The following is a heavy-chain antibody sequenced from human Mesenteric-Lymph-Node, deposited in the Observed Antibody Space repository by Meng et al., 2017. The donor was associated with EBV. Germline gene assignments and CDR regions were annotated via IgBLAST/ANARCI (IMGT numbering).Heavy chain of an antibody. J-gene: IGHJ4*02. CDR2: VYWDDDK. CDR1: GFSLTTSGVA. Sequence: QSRLKESGPTLVNPTQTLTLTCTFSGFSLTTSGVAVGWIRQPPGGALGWLELVYWDDDKRYSPSLKSRLTITKDTSKNQVVLTMTNMDPVDTATYYCAHQGFSTSFGYWGQGTLVTVSS. D-gene: IGHD2-2*01. CDR3: AHQGFSTSFGY. V-gene: IGHV2-5*02.